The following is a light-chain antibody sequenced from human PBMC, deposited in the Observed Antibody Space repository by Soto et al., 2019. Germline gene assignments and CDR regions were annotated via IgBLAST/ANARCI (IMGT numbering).Light chain of an antibody. CDR3: QQYGSSPWT. CDR2: GAS. CDR1: QSVSSSY. J-gene: IGKJ1*01. Sequence: EIVLTQSPGTLSLSPGERATLSCRASQSVSSSYLAWYQQKPGQAPRLLIHGASSRATGIPDRFSGSGSGTDFTLTSRRLEPEDFAVYYCQQYGSSPWTFGQGTKVEIK. V-gene: IGKV3-20*01.